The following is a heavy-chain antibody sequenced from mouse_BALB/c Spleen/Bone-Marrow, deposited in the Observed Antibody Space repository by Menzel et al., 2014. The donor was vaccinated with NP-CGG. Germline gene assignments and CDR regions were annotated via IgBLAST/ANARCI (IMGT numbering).Heavy chain of an antibody. D-gene: IGHD1-3*01. J-gene: IGHJ3*01. CDR2: VDPSDGYT. V-gene: IGHV1-69*02. CDR1: GYTFTTYW. Sequence: QVQLQQPGAELVTPGASVKLSCKASGYTFTTYWMHWVKRRPGHGLEWIGQVDPSDGYTNYSQMFKGKATLTVDKSSSTAYMQLSSLSSEDSAVYYCARGGDNFAWFAYWGQGTLVTVS. CDR3: ARGGDNFAWFAY.